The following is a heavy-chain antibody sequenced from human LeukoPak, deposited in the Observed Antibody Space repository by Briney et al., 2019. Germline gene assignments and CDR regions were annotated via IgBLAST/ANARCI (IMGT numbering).Heavy chain of an antibody. V-gene: IGHV4-34*01. CDR2: INHSGST. D-gene: IGHD5-18*01. CDR3: ARGTDTAMVYFDY. Sequence: PPETLSLTCAVYGGSFSGYYWSWIRQPPGKGLEWIGEINHSGSTNYNPSLKSRVTISVDTSKNQSSLKLSSVTAADTAVYYCARGTDTAMVYFDYWGQGTLVTVSS. CDR1: GGSFSGYY. J-gene: IGHJ4*02.